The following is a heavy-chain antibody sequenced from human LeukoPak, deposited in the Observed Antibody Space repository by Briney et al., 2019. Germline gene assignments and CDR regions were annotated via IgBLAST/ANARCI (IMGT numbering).Heavy chain of an antibody. CDR1: GFTFSSYG. Sequence: PGGSLRLSCAASGFTFSSYGIHWVRQAPGKGLEWVAAISYDGSNKYYVDSVKGRFTISRDNSKNTLWLQMNSLRAEDTAVYHCARGSYDRSGYYLPGARAIDYWGQGTLVTVSS. D-gene: IGHD3-22*01. CDR2: ISYDGSNK. CDR3: ARGSYDRSGYYLPGARAIDY. V-gene: IGHV3-30*03. J-gene: IGHJ4*02.